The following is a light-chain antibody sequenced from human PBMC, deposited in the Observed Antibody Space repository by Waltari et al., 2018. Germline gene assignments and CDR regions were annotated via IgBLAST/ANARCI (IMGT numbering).Light chain of an antibody. CDR2: EAS. CDR1: QSVSSY. J-gene: IGKJ1*01. CDR3: QQRSNWPPWT. Sequence: IVLTQSPATLSLSPGERATLSCRASQSVSSYLAWYQQKPGQAPRLLIYEASNRATGIPARFSGSGSGTDFTLTISSLEPEDFAVYYCQQRSNWPPWTFGQGTKVEIK. V-gene: IGKV3-11*01.